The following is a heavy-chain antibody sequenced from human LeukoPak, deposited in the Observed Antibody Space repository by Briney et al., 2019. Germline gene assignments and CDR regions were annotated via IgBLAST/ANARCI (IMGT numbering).Heavy chain of an antibody. V-gene: IGHV3-21*01. J-gene: IGHJ5*02. CDR2: ISSSSSYI. CDR3: ARDSAMGMSRMVRGGIWNWFDP. D-gene: IGHD3-10*01. CDR1: GFTFSSYS. Sequence: GGSLRLSCAASGFTFSSYSMNWFRQAPGKGLEWVSSISSSSSYIYYADSVKGRFTISRDNAKNSLYLQMNSLRAEDTAVYYCARDSAMGMSRMVRGGIWNWFDPWGQGTLVTVSS.